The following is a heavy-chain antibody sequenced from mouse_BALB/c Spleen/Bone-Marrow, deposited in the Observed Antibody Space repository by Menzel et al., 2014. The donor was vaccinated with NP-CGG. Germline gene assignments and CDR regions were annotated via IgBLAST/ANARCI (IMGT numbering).Heavy chain of an antibody. J-gene: IGHJ1*01. D-gene: IGHD1-2*01. CDR1: GFDFSRHW. CDR2: INPDSSAI. Sequence: EVQGVESGGGLVQPGGSLKLSCAASGFDFSRHWMTWVRQAPGKGLEWIGEINPDSSAINYTPSLKDKFIISRDNAKNTLYLQMSKVRSEDTALYYCARPGYYGYQDVWGAGTTVTVSS. CDR3: ARPGYYGYQDV. V-gene: IGHV4-1*02.